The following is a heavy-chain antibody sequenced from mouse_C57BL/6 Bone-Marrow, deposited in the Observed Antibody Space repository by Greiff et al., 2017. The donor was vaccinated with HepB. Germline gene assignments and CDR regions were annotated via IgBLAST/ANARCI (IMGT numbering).Heavy chain of an antibody. CDR3: ARDYYGSSWGAMDY. CDR1: GFTFSSYG. Sequence: EVMLVESGGDLVKPGGSLKLSCAASGFTFSSYGMSWVRQTPDKRLEWVATISSGGSYTYYPDSVKGRFTISRDNAKNTLYLQMSSLKSEDTAMYYCARDYYGSSWGAMDYWGQGTSVTVSS. J-gene: IGHJ4*01. CDR2: ISSGGSYT. V-gene: IGHV5-6*01. D-gene: IGHD1-1*01.